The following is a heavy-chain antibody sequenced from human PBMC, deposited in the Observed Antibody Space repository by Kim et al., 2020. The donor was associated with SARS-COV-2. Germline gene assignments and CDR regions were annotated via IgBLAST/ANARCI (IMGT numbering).Heavy chain of an antibody. Sequence: SETLSLTCAVSDGSFSSSYWWSWVRQPPGKGLEWIGEIYRSGNTNYNPSLKSRVTISIDRSKNQFSLKMNSVTAADTAVYFCARYVVVPAAKGFDYWAQGTLITVSS. V-gene: IGHV4-4*02. CDR3: ARYVVVPAAKGFDY. CDR1: DGSFSSSYW. D-gene: IGHD2-2*01. J-gene: IGHJ4*02. CDR2: IYRSGNT.